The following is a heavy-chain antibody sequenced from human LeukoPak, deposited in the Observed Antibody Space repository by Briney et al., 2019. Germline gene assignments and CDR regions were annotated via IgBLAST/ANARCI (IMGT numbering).Heavy chain of an antibody. V-gene: IGHV1-18*01. CDR3: ASNVGAQPLESDAFDI. CDR2: ISAYNGNT. J-gene: IGHJ3*02. Sequence: ASVKVSCKASGYTFTSYGISWVRQAPGQGLEWMGWISAYNGNTNYAQKLQGRVTMTTDTSTSTAYMELRSLRSDDTAVYYCASNVGAQPLESDAFDIWGQGTMVTVSS. CDR1: GYTFTSYG. D-gene: IGHD1-26*01.